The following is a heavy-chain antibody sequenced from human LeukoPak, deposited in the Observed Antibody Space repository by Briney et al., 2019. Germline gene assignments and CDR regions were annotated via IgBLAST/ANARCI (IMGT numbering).Heavy chain of an antibody. D-gene: IGHD5-18*01. CDR1: GYTFTGYY. Sequence: GASVKVSCTASGYTFTGYYMHWVRQAPGQGLEWMGWINPNSGGTNYAQTFQGRFTMTRDTSNSTAYMQLSRLRSDDTAVYYCARILGLPLNWFDPWGQGTLVTVSS. J-gene: IGHJ5*02. CDR2: INPNSGGT. CDR3: ARILGLPLNWFDP. V-gene: IGHV1-2*02.